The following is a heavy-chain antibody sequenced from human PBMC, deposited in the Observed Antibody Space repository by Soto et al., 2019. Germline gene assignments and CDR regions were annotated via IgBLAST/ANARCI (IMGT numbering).Heavy chain of an antibody. J-gene: IGHJ5*02. Sequence: GAAVKVSCKASGYTFTSYAMHWVRQAPGQRLEWMGWINAGNGNTKYSQKFQGRVTITRDTSASTAYMELSSLRSEDTAVYYCATASTYNWFDPWGQGTLVTAPQ. V-gene: IGHV1-3*01. CDR1: GYTFTSYA. CDR3: ATASTYNWFDP. CDR2: INAGNGNT.